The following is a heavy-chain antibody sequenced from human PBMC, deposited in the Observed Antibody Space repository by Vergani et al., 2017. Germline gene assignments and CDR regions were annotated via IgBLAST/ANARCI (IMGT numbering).Heavy chain of an antibody. D-gene: IGHD3-9*01. J-gene: IGHJ6*02. V-gene: IGHV4-59*13. CDR2: IYSTGST. CDR3: ARVMYRDEASTGYRLEGMDI. Sequence: QVQLQESGPGLVKPSETLSLTCTVSGGSISSYYWSWIRQSPGKGLKWIGYIYSTGSTNYNPSLNSRVTMSVDTSKNQFSLKLRAVTAADTAVYFCARVMYRDEASTGYRLEGMDIWGQGTTVTISS. CDR1: GGSISSYY.